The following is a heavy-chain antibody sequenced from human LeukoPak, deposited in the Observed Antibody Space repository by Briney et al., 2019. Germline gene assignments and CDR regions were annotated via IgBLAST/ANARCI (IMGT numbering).Heavy chain of an antibody. CDR1: GGSFSGYY. V-gene: IGHV4-34*01. D-gene: IGHD6-19*01. CDR3: ASSSGPFDY. J-gene: IGHJ4*02. CDR2: INHSGST. Sequence: PSETLSLTCAVYGGSFSGYYWSWIRQPPGKGLEWIGEINHSGSTNYNPSLKSRVTISVDTSKNQFSLKLSSVTAADTAVYYCASSSGPFDYWGQGTLVTVSS.